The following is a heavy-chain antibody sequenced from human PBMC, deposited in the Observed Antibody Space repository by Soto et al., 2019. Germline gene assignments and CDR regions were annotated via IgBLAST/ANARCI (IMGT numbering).Heavy chain of an antibody. J-gene: IGHJ4*02. CDR1: GYTFTSYG. CDR3: ARDWDYSTEPGFDY. D-gene: IGHD4-4*01. Sequence: ASLKVSCKASGYTFTSYGISWVRQAPGQGLEWMGWISAYNGNTNYAQKLQGRVTMTTDTSTSTAYMELRSLRSDDTAVYYCARDWDYSTEPGFDYWGQGTLVTVSS. V-gene: IGHV1-18*01. CDR2: ISAYNGNT.